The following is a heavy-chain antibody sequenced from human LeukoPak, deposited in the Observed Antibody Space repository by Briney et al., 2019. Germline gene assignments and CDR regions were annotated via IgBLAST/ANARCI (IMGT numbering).Heavy chain of an antibody. CDR3: AKYCTTTSCFSSLGSLW. CDR2: ISTSGDDT. D-gene: IGHD2-2*01. Sequence: GGSLRLSCAASGFTFSSYAMSWVRQAPGKGLEWVSAISTSGDDTYYADSVKGRFTISRDNSKNTVFLQMNSLRAEDTALYYCAKYCTTTSCFSSLGSLWWGQGTLVTVSS. CDR1: GFTFSSYA. J-gene: IGHJ4*02. V-gene: IGHV3-23*01.